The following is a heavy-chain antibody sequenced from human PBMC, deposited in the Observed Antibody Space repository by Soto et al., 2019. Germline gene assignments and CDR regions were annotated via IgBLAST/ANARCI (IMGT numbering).Heavy chain of an antibody. D-gene: IGHD2-15*01. V-gene: IGHV3-7*01. J-gene: IGHJ3*02. CDR1: GFTFSSYW. CDR3: ARVSGDIVVVVADDAFDI. Sequence: GGSLRLSCAASGFTFSSYWMSWVRQAPGKGLEWVANIKQDGSEKYYVDSVKGRFTISRDNAKNSLYLQMNSLRAEDTAVYYCARVSGDIVVVVADDAFDIWGQGTMVT. CDR2: IKQDGSEK.